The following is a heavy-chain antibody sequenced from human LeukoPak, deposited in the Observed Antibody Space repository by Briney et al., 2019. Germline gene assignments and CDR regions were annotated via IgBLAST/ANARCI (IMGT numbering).Heavy chain of an antibody. CDR2: ISNDATKK. V-gene: IGHV3-30*18. CDR3: AKDMNTVTTTFDY. D-gene: IGHD4-17*01. J-gene: IGHJ4*02. CDR1: GFTFSTYA. Sequence: PGGSLRLSCAASGFTFSTYAMHRVRQAPGKGLEWVAVISNDATKKYYADSVKGRSTISRDNSENTLYLQMNSLRAEDTAVYYCAKDMNTVTTTFDYWGQGTLVTVSS.